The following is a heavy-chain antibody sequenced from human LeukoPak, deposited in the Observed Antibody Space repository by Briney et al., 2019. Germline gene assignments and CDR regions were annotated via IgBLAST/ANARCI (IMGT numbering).Heavy chain of an antibody. CDR2: IYCSGST. CDR3: ARDRTDSSGYYYYFDY. D-gene: IGHD3-22*01. Sequence: SQTLSLTCTVSGGSISSGAYYWSWFRQPPGKGLEWIGYIYCSGSTYYNPSLKSRVTISVDTSKNQFSLKLSSVTAADTAVYYCARDRTDSSGYYYYFDYWGQGTLVTVSS. J-gene: IGHJ4*02. V-gene: IGHV4-30-4*01. CDR1: GGSISSGAYY.